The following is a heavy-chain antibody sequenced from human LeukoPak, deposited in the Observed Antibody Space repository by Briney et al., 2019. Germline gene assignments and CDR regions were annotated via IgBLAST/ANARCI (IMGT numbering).Heavy chain of an antibody. J-gene: IGHJ4*02. CDR3: ARAADSSGYYDY. Sequence: GGSLRLSCAASGFTVSRNYMSWVRQAPEKGLEWVSLLSGGDSTYYADSVKGRFTISRDNSKNTLYLQMSGLRAEDTAVYYCARAADSSGYYDYWGQGTLVTVSS. CDR1: GFTVSRNY. CDR2: LSGGDST. D-gene: IGHD3-22*01. V-gene: IGHV3-53*01.